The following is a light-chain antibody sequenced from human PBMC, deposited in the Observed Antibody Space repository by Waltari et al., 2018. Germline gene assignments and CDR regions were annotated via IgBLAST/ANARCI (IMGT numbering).Light chain of an antibody. CDR1: SSDIGGYHF. CDR2: DVS. V-gene: IGLV2-14*03. Sequence: QSALTQPASVSGSPGQSITIPCTGSSSDIGGYHFVSWYQQHPGKAPKVMIYDVSNRPSGISDRFSGSKSGNTASLTISGLQAEDEADYYCCSYTSSRTVVFGGGTKLTVL. CDR3: CSYTSSRTVV. J-gene: IGLJ3*02.